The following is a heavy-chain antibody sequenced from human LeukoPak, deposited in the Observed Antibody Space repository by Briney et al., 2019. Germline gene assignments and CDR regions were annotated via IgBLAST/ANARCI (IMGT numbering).Heavy chain of an antibody. CDR2: IKQDGSEK. Sequence: GGSLRLSCAASGFTFNSYWMSWVRQAPGKGLEWVANIKQDGSEKYYVDSVKGRFTISRDNAKNSLYLQMNSLRAEDTALYYCASGRQLGYWGQETLVTVSS. CDR1: GFTFNSYW. D-gene: IGHD3-16*01. CDR3: ASGRQLGY. J-gene: IGHJ4*02. V-gene: IGHV3-7*01.